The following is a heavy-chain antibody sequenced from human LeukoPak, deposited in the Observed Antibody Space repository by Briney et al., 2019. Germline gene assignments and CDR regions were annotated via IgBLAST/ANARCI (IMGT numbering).Heavy chain of an antibody. J-gene: IGHJ3*02. V-gene: IGHV4-59*01. CDR3: ARTAQWLAHAFDI. CDR1: GGSISSYY. Sequence: PSETLSLTCTVSGGSISSYYWSWIRQPPGKGLEWIGYIYYSGSTNHNPSLKSRVTISVDTSKNQFSLKLSSVTAADTAVYYCARTAQWLAHAFDIWGQGTMVTVSS. CDR2: IYYSGST. D-gene: IGHD6-19*01.